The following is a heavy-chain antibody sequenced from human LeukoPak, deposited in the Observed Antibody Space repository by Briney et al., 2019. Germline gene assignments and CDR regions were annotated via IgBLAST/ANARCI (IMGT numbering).Heavy chain of an antibody. Sequence: PGGSLGLSCAASGFTFSSYAMHWVRQAPGKGLEWVAVISYDGSNKYYADSVKGRFTISRDNSKNTLYLQMNRLRAEDTAVYYCAPKVVESTPFDYWGQGTLVTVSS. D-gene: IGHD2-15*01. J-gene: IGHJ4*02. V-gene: IGHV3-30*04. CDR3: APKVVESTPFDY. CDR1: GFTFSSYA. CDR2: ISYDGSNK.